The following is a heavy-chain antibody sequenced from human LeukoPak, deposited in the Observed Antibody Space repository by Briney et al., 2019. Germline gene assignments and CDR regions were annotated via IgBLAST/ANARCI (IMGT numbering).Heavy chain of an antibody. CDR2: ISYDGSHQ. CDR3: ARDLSGVTGYTYGRGIDY. D-gene: IGHD5-18*01. CDR1: GFTFSSYG. J-gene: IGHJ4*02. V-gene: IGHV3-30*03. Sequence: GGSLRLSCAASGFTFSSYGMHWVRQTPDKGLQWVALISYDGSHQYYADSVKGRFNISRDNSNNTLYLLMNSLRAEDTAVYYCARDLSGVTGYTYGRGIDYWGQGTLVTVSS.